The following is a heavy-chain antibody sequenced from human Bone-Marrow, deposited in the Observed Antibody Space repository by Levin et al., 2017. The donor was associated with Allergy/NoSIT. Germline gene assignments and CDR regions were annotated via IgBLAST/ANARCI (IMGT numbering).Heavy chain of an antibody. V-gene: IGHV4-39*01. Sequence: PSETLSLTCTVSGASMSDSGYYWAWIRQPPGKGLEWIGTFYHTGRTYYNPSLKSRVTMSGDTANKHFSLNLRSVTAADTAVYYCARHDALVFPYYFDNWGQGTLVIVSS. CDR1: GASMSDSGYY. J-gene: IGHJ4*02. CDR2: FYHTGRT. CDR3: ARHDALVFPYYFDN. D-gene: IGHD2-2*01.